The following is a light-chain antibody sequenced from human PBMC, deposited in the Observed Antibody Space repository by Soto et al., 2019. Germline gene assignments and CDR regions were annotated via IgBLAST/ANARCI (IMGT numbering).Light chain of an antibody. CDR1: SSDIGVYDF. CDR2: EVT. CDR3: SSYTTASAVV. Sequence: QSALTQPASVSGSPGQSITISCTGTSSDIGVYDFVSWYQQHPGKAPKLMIYEVTNRPSGVSNRFSGYKSGNTASLTISGLQAEDEADYYCSSYTTASAVVFGGGTKLTVL. J-gene: IGLJ2*01. V-gene: IGLV2-14*01.